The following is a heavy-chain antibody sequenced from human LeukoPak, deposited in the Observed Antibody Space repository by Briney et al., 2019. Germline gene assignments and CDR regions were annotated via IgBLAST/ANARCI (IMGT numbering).Heavy chain of an antibody. Sequence: SETLSLTCTVSGGSISSGGYYWSWIRQHPGKGLEWIGYIYYSGSTYYNPSLKSRVTISVDTSKNQFSLKLSSVTAADTAVYYCARAIESYYYGSGSYSPPLYWGQGTLVTVSS. D-gene: IGHD3-10*01. J-gene: IGHJ4*02. CDR1: GGSISSGGYY. V-gene: IGHV4-31*03. CDR2: IYYSGST. CDR3: ARAIESYYYGSGSYSPPLY.